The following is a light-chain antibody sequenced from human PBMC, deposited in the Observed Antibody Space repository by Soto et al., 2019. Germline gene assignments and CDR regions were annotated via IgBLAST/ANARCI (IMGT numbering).Light chain of an antibody. Sequence: QSVLTQPPSVSAAPGRTVTISCSGSSSNIGNSFVSWYQQLPGTAPRLLIYDNNERHSGIPDRFSGSKSGTSATLGITGLQTGEEADYYCGAWDGGLSAFVFGTGTKLTVL. V-gene: IGLV1-51*01. J-gene: IGLJ1*01. CDR2: DNN. CDR3: GAWDGGLSAFV. CDR1: SSNIGNSF.